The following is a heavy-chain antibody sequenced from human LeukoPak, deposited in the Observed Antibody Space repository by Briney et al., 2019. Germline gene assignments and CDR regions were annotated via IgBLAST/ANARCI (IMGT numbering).Heavy chain of an antibody. CDR3: ARDLYSSSWYWFDP. Sequence: GSLRLSCAASGFTFSSYAMSWIRQPPGKGLEWTGYIYYSGSTNYNPSLKSRVTISVDTSKNQFSLKLSSVTAADTAVYYCARDLYSSSWYWFDPWGQGTLVTVSS. D-gene: IGHD6-13*01. CDR2: IYYSGST. CDR1: GFTFSSYA. J-gene: IGHJ5*02. V-gene: IGHV4-59*01.